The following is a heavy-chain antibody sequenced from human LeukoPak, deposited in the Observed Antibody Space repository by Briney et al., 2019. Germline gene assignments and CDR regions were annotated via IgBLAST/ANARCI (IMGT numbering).Heavy chain of an antibody. CDR3: ARDFYSNTFDI. D-gene: IGHD6-13*01. CDR1: GYTFSGYY. J-gene: IGHJ3*02. CDR2: VNPDSGGT. V-gene: IGHV1-2*02. Sequence: ASVKVSCKASGYTFSGYYIHWMRQAPGQGLEWMGWVNPDSGGTNYAQKFQGRVTMTRDTSINTAYMELSRLRSDDTAVYYCARDFYSNTFDIWGQGTMVTVSS.